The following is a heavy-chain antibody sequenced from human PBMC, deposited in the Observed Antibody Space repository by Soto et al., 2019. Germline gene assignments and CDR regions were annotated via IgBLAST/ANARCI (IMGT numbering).Heavy chain of an antibody. CDR3: AKAKETGMDHYSDD. CDR1: GFTFSSYG. CDR2: IWYDGSNK. V-gene: IGHV3-33*06. Sequence: GGSLRLSCAASGFTFSSYGMHWVRQAPGKGLEWVAVIWYDGSNKYYADSVKGRFTISRDNSKNTLYLQMNSLRAEDTAVYYCAKAKETGMDHYSDDWGQGTLVTVSS. J-gene: IGHJ4*02.